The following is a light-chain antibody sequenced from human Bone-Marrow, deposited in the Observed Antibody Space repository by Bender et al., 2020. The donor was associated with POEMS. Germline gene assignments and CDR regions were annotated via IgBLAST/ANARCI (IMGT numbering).Light chain of an antibody. CDR1: SSNIGNNS. V-gene: IGLV1-44*01. J-gene: IGLJ3*02. CDR3: ASWDDTLYAWV. Sequence: QSVLTQPPSVSGTPGQRVIISCSGSSSNIGNNSVCWYQQLPGTAPKLLMYKTFDRPSGIPERFSASKSGTSASLAIDGLQSEDEAHYYCASWDDTLYAWVFGGGTKLTVL. CDR2: KTF.